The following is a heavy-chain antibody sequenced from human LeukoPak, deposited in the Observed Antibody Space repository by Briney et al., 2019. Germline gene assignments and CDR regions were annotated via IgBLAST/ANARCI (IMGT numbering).Heavy chain of an antibody. CDR1: GGSISSLY. V-gene: IGHV4-59*11. CDR2: IHNSGST. J-gene: IGHJ5*02. CDR3: GRESFGGHCSRTGCFQYTWVDP. D-gene: IGHD2-2*01. Sequence: SSETLSLTCTVSGGSISSLYWAWIRQPPGKGLEWIGNIHNSGSTNYNPSLKSRVTISVDTAKNQFSLRLNLVTAADTAVYYCGRESFGGHCSRTGCFQYTWVDPWGQGSLVTVSS.